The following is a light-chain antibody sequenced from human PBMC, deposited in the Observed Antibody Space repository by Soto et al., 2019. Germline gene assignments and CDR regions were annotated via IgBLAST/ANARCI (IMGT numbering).Light chain of an antibody. J-gene: IGKJ3*01. Sequence: EIVLTQSPGTLSVSPGERATLSCRASHLVFSGYLAWYQQRPDQAPRLLIYGASRRASGIPDRFSGSGSGTVFTLTISRLEPEDFAVYYCQQYGGSPFTFGPGTKVDIK. CDR3: QQYGGSPFT. CDR2: GAS. CDR1: HLVFSGY. V-gene: IGKV3-20*01.